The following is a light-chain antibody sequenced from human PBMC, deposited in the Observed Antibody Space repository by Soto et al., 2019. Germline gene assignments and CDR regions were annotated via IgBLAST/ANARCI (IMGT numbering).Light chain of an antibody. CDR1: KTNIGSNY. J-gene: IGLJ2*01. Sequence: QSVLTQPPSASGTPGQRVTISCSGSKTNIGSNYVYWYQHFPGTAPKLLIYRNDQRPSGVTDRFSGSKSGTSASLASSGVRSEDEAEYHCATWDDSLSGVVFGGGTKLTVL. V-gene: IGLV1-47*01. CDR3: ATWDDSLSGVV. CDR2: RND.